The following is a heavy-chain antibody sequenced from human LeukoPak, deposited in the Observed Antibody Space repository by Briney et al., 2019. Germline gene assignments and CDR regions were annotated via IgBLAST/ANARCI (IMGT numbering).Heavy chain of an antibody. D-gene: IGHD5-18*01. V-gene: IGHV4-61*01. Sequence: SETLSLTCTVSGGSISSSTYYWSWIRQPPGKGLEWIGYIYYSGSTNYNPSLKSRVTISVDTSKNQFSLKLSSVTAADTAVYYCARVPGYSYGDAFDIWGQGTMVTVSS. J-gene: IGHJ3*02. CDR3: ARVPGYSYGDAFDI. CDR1: GGSISSSTYY. CDR2: IYYSGST.